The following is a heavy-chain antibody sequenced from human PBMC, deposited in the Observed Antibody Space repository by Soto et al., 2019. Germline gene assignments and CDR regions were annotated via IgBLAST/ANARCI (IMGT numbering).Heavy chain of an antibody. V-gene: IGHV4-61*01. CDR1: GGSVSSGSYY. Sequence: ETLSLTCTVSGGSVSSGSYYWSWIRQPPGKGLEWIGYIYYSGSTNYNPSLKSRVTISVDTSKNQFSLKLSSVTAADTAVYYCARASDYYDSSGYPGFDYWGQGTQVTVSS. CDR3: ARASDYYDSSGYPGFDY. J-gene: IGHJ4*02. D-gene: IGHD3-22*01. CDR2: IYYSGST.